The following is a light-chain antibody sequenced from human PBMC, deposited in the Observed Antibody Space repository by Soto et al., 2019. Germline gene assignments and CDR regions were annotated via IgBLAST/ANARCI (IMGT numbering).Light chain of an antibody. J-gene: IGLJ1*01. CDR3: SSYTSSSTYV. CDR1: NSDVGAYNY. CDR2: EVS. Sequence: QSVLAQPASVSGSPGQSITISCTGTNSDVGAYNYVSWYQQHPGKAPKLIFYEVSNRPSGVSNCFSGSKSGNTASLTISGLQAEDEADYYCSSYTSSSTYVFGTGTKLTVL. V-gene: IGLV2-14*01.